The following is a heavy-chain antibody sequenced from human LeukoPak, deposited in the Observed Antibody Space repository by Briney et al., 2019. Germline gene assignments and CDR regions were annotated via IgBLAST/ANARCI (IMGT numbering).Heavy chain of an antibody. CDR1: GYTLTELS. J-gene: IGHJ4*02. Sequence: ASVKVSCKVSGYTLTELSMHWVRQATGQGLEWMGWMNPNSGDTAYAQKFQDRVTMTRSTSISTAYMELSSLRSEDTAVYYCARGLGSYDSSELTWPMISFWGQGTLVTVSS. V-gene: IGHV1-8*01. CDR2: MNPNSGDT. CDR3: ARGLGSYDSSELTWPMISF. D-gene: IGHD3-22*01.